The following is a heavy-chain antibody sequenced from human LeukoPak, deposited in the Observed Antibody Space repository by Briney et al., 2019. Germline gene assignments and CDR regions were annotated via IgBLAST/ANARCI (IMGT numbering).Heavy chain of an antibody. J-gene: IGHJ4*02. V-gene: IGHV3-66*01. CDR3: ARGGAVAGNNYFDY. CDR1: GFTVSNNY. D-gene: IGHD6-19*01. CDR2: IYSGGNT. Sequence: GGSLRLSCAVFGFTVSNNYMNWVRQAPGKGLEWVSVIYSGGNTYYADSVKGRFTISRDNAKNSLYLQVNSLRAEDTAVYYCARGGAVAGNNYFDYWGQGTLVTVSS.